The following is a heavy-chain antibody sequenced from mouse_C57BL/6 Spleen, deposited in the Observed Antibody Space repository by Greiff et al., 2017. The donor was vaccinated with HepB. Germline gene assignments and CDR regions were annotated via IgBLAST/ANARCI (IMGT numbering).Heavy chain of an antibody. V-gene: IGHV1-64*01. CDR2: IHPNSGST. CDR3: ARDYSGGFAY. CDR1: GYTFTSYW. J-gene: IGHJ3*01. D-gene: IGHD2-12*01. Sequence: QVQLKQPGAELVKPGASVKLSCKASGYTFTSYWMHWVKQRPGQGLEWIGMIHPNSGSTNYNEKFKSKATLTVDKSSSTAYMQLSSLTSEDSAVYYCARDYSGGFAYWGQGTLVTVSA.